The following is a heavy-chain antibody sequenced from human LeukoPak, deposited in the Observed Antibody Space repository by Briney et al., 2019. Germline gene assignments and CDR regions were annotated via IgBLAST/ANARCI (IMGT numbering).Heavy chain of an antibody. D-gene: IGHD3-22*01. CDR1: GGSISSYY. V-gene: IGHV4-59*01. CDR2: IYYSGST. CDR3: ARGGITMTLGY. J-gene: IGHJ4*02. Sequence: SETLSLTCTVSGGSISSYYWSWIRQPPGKGLEWIGYIYYSGSTNYNPSLKSRVTISVDTSKNQFSLKLSSVTAADTAVYYRARGGITMTLGYWGQGTLVTVSS.